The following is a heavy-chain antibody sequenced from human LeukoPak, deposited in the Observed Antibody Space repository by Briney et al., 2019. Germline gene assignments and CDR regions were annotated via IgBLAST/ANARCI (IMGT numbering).Heavy chain of an antibody. Sequence: ASVKVSCKASGYTFTSYGISWVRQAPGQGLEWMGWISAYNGNTNYAQKLQGRVTMTTDTSTRTAYMELRSLRSDDTAVYYCARYGPRYCSSTSCSSFVPHFDYWGQGTLVTVSS. V-gene: IGHV1-18*01. J-gene: IGHJ4*02. CDR2: ISAYNGNT. CDR3: ARYGPRYCSSTSCSSFVPHFDY. CDR1: GYTFTSYG. D-gene: IGHD2-2*01.